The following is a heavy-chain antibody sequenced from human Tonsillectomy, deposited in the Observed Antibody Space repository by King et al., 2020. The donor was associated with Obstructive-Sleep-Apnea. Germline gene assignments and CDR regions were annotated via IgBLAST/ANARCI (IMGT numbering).Heavy chain of an antibody. V-gene: IGHV3-30-3*01. Sequence: VQLVESGGGVVQPGRSLRLSCAASGFTFSSYAMHWVRQAPGKGLEWVALISYDGSNKYYADSVKGRFTISRDNSKNTLYLHMNSLRAEDTALYYCATETTNSPFDYWGQGTLVTVSS. CDR3: ATETTNSPFDY. CDR1: GFTFSSYA. J-gene: IGHJ4*02. CDR2: ISYDGSNK. D-gene: IGHD1-1*01.